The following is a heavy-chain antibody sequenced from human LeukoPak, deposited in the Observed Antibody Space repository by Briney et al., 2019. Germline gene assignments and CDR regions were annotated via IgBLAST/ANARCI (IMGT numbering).Heavy chain of an antibody. CDR1: GFIFSSYG. CDR3: ARPDYYRGAGSYGGDY. J-gene: IGHJ4*02. Sequence: PGGSLRLSCAASGFIFSSYGMNWVPQVPGKGLEWISHISNSGSTIIYADSVKGRFTISRDNAKNSLYLQMDSLRAEDTAVYYCARPDYYRGAGSYGGDYWGQGTLVTVSS. D-gene: IGHD3-10*01. CDR2: ISNSGSTI. V-gene: IGHV3-48*01.